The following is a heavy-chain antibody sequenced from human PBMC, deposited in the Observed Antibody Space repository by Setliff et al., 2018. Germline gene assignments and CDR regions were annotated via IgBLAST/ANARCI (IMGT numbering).Heavy chain of an antibody. CDR2: ISNRNGET. D-gene: IGHD2-2*02. V-gene: IGHV1-18*01. Sequence: GASVKVSCKASGYTLTSYGVTWVRQAPGQGLEWMGWISNRNGETNYAQMFQGRVTMTTDTSTNTAYMDLGSLRSDDTAFYFCARVTAVFAIEGLQGGGFDYWGQGTLVTVSS. CDR3: ARVTAVFAIEGLQGGGFDY. J-gene: IGHJ4*02. CDR1: GYTLTSYG.